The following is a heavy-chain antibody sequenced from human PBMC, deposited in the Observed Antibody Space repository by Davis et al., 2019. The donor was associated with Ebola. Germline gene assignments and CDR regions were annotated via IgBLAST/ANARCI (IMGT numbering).Heavy chain of an antibody. CDR2: IYYSGST. Sequence: SETLSLTCTVSGGSISSGGYYWSWIRQPPGKGLEWIGYIYYSGSTNYNPSLRSRVTMSVDTSRNQFSLKVRSVTAADTAVYYCARQWDVWGQGTTVTVSS. J-gene: IGHJ6*02. CDR3: ARQWDV. CDR1: GGSISSGGYY. V-gene: IGHV4-61*08.